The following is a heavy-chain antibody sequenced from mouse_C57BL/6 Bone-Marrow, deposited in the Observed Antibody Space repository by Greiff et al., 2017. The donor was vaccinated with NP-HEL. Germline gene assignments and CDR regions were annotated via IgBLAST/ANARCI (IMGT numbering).Heavy chain of an antibody. J-gene: IGHJ4*01. V-gene: IGHV5-4*01. CDR3: ARDPYPGYAMDY. CDR1: GFTFSSYA. Sequence: EVMLVESGGGLVKPGGSLKLSCAASGFTFSSYAMSWVRQTPEKRLEWVATISDGGSYTYYPDNVKGRFTISRDNAKNNLYLQMSHLKSEDTAMHYCARDPYPGYAMDYWGQGTSVTVSS. CDR2: ISDGGSYT.